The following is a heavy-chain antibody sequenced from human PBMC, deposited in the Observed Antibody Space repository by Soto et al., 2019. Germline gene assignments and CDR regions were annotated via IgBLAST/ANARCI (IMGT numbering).Heavy chain of an antibody. V-gene: IGHV4-31*03. CDR1: GGSISSGGYY. Sequence: QVQLQESGPGLVKPSQTLSLTCTVSGGSISSGGYYWSWIRQHPGKGLEWIGYIYYSGSTYYNPSLKSRVTISVDTSKNQFSLKLSSVTAADTAVYYCARGLDAPNYDSSVPPGFDYWGQGTLVTVSS. CDR3: ARGLDAPNYDSSVPPGFDY. CDR2: IYYSGST. D-gene: IGHD3-22*01. J-gene: IGHJ4*02.